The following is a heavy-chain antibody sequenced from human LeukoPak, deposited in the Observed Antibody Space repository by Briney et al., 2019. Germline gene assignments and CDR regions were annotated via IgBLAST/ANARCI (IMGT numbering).Heavy chain of an antibody. CDR1: GGSFSGYY. CDR2: INHSGST. V-gene: IGHV4-34*01. J-gene: IGHJ6*03. CDR3: ARSPANYGSGSYYYYYYMDV. D-gene: IGHD3-10*01. Sequence: KASETLSLTCAVYGGSFSGYYWSWIRQPPGKGLEWIGEINHSGSTNYNPSLKSRVTISVDTSKNQFSLKLSSVTAADTAVYYCARSPANYGSGSYYYYYYMDVWGKGTTVTISS.